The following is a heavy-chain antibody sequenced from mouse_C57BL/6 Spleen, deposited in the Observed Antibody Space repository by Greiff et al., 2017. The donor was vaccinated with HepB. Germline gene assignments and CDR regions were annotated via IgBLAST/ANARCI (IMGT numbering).Heavy chain of an antibody. CDR3: ARDHWDGYFDV. D-gene: IGHD4-1*01. J-gene: IGHJ1*03. V-gene: IGHV5-4*01. CDR1: GFTFSSYA. Sequence: EVQLVESGGGLVKPGGSLKLSCAASGFTFSSYAMSWVRQTPEKRLEWVATISDGGSYTYYPDNVKGRFTISRDNAKNNLYLQMSHLKSEDTAMYYCARDHWDGYFDVWGTGTTVTVSS. CDR2: ISDGGSYT.